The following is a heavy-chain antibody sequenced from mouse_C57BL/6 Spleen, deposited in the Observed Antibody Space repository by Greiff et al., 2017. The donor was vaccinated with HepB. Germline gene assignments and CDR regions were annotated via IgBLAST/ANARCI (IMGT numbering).Heavy chain of an antibody. J-gene: IGHJ2*01. V-gene: IGHV1-15*01. CDR2: IDPETGGT. CDR3: TRSRQLRLYYFDY. Sequence: QVQLQESGAELVRPGASVTLSCKASGYTFTDYEMHWVKQTPVHGLEWIGAIDPETGGTASNQKFKGKAILTADKSSSTAYMERRSLTSEDSAVYYCTRSRQLRLYYFDYWGQGPTLTVSS. D-gene: IGHD3-2*02. CDR1: GYTFTDYE.